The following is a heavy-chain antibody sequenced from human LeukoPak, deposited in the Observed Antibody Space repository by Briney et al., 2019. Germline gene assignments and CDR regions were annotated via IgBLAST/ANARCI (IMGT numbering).Heavy chain of an antibody. V-gene: IGHV4-4*07. CDR2: IYTSGST. J-gene: IGHJ4*02. Sequence: SETLSLTCTVSGGSISTYYWSWIRQPAGKGLEWIGRIYTSGSTNYNPSLTSRVTMSVDTSKNQFSLRLTSVTAADTAVYYCARASYSYDISGWVPFDYWGQGTLVTVSS. CDR3: ARASYSYDISGWVPFDY. CDR1: GGSISTYY. D-gene: IGHD3-22*01.